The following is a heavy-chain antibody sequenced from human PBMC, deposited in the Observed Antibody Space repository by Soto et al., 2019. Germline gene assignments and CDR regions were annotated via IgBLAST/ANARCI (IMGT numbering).Heavy chain of an antibody. CDR1: GGTFSSYA. Sequence: QVQLVQSGAEVKKPGSSVKVSCKASGGTFSSYAISWVRQAPGQGLEWMGGIIPIFGTANYAQKFQGRVTITADKSTSTAYMEMSSLRSDDTDVYYCARGVNSGYYSAEYFQHWGQGTLVTVSS. V-gene: IGHV1-69*06. J-gene: IGHJ1*01. CDR3: ARGVNSGYYSAEYFQH. CDR2: IIPIFGTA. D-gene: IGHD3-22*01.